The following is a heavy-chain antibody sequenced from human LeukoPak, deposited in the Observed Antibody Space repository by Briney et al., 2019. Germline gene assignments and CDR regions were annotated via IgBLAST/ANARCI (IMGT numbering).Heavy chain of an antibody. CDR2: IDPNSGGT. D-gene: IGHD2-15*01. Sequence: ASVKVSCKASGYTFTGYYMHWVRQAPGQGLEWMGRIDPNSGGTNYAQKFQSRVTMTRDTSISTAYMELSRLRSDDTAVYYCARLYCSGGSCRDYWGQGTLVTISS. CDR3: ARLYCSGGSCRDY. V-gene: IGHV1-2*06. J-gene: IGHJ4*02. CDR1: GYTFTGYY.